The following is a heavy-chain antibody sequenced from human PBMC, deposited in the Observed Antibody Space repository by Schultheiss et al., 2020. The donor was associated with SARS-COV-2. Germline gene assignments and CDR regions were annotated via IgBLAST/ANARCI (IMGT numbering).Heavy chain of an antibody. CDR3: ARARYSSSSRLDY. J-gene: IGHJ4*02. CDR1: GGSISSGGYY. Sequence: SETLSLTCTVSGGSISSGGYYWSWIRQHPGKGLEWIGRIYTSGSTNYNPSLKSRVTISVDTSKNQFSLKLSSVTAADTAVYYCARARYSSSSRLDYWGQGTLVTVSS. D-gene: IGHD6-6*01. V-gene: IGHV4-61*02. CDR2: IYTSGST.